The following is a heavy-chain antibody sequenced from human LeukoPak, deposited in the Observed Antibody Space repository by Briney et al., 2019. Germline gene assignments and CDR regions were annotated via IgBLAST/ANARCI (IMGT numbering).Heavy chain of an antibody. CDR2: MFYISST. D-gene: IGHD7-27*01. V-gene: IGHV4-59*01. CDR3: AREDSYNRGWFDH. Sequence: IASMFYISSTNYNPCLTIRVTVSLDTSKNQSSLKLSSVTAADTAVYYCAREDSYNRGWFDHWGQGTLVTVSS. J-gene: IGHJ5*02.